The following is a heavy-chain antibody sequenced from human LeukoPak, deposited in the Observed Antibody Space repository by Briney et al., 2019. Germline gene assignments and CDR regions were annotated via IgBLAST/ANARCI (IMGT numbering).Heavy chain of an antibody. J-gene: IGHJ4*02. CDR3: AKGDYYDFDY. D-gene: IGHD3-10*01. Sequence: PSETLSLTCIVSGGXISGYYCSWIRQPPGQGLEWIGYIYYSGSTNYNPSLKSRVIISRDTSKNQFSLNLSSVTAADTAVYYCAKGDYYDFDYWGQGSLVTVSS. CDR1: GGXISGYY. CDR2: IYYSGST. V-gene: IGHV4-59*08.